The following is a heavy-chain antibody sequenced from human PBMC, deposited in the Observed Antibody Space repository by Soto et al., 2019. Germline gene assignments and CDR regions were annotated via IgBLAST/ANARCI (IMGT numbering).Heavy chain of an antibody. CDR2: INSSGGST. Sequence: ASVKVSCKASGYTFTSYYMHWVRQAPGQGLEWMGIINSSGGSTSYAQKFQGRVTMTRDTSTSTVYMDLSSLRSEDTAVYYCARDNYEGDYYGMDVWGQGTTGTVSS. J-gene: IGHJ6*02. V-gene: IGHV1-46*01. D-gene: IGHD3-22*01. CDR1: GYTFTSYY. CDR3: ARDNYEGDYYGMDV.